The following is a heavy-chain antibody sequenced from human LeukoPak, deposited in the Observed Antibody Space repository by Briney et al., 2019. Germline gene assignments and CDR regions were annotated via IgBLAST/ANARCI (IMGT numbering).Heavy chain of an antibody. CDR2: IGTAGDT. J-gene: IGHJ6*02. Sequence: GGSLRLSCAASGFTFSSYDMHWVRQATGKGLEWVSAIGTAGDTYYPGSVKGRFTISRENAKNSLYLQMNSLRAGDTAVYYCARGDSMNYYYYGMDVWGQGTTVTVSS. CDR1: GFTFSSYD. CDR3: ARGDSMNYYYYGMDV. D-gene: IGHD3-22*01. V-gene: IGHV3-13*01.